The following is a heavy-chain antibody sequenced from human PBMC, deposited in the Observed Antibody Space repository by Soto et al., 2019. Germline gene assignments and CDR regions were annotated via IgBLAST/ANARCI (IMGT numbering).Heavy chain of an antibody. CDR1: GYTFTSYA. CDR2: INAGNGNT. Sequence: ASVKVSCKASGYTFTSYAMHWVRQAPGQRLEWMGWINAGNGNTKYSQKFQGRVTITRDTSASTAYMELSSLRSEDTAVYYCATLGYCISTSCYGYYYYGMDVWGQGTKVTVSS. J-gene: IGHJ6*02. D-gene: IGHD2-2*01. V-gene: IGHV1-3*01. CDR3: ATLGYCISTSCYGYYYYGMDV.